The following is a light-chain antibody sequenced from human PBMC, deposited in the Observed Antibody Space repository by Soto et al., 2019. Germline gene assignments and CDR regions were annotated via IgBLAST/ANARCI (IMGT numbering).Light chain of an antibody. V-gene: IGKV1-5*03. Sequence: DIQMTQSPSTLSASVGDRVTITCRASQSISSWLAWYQQKPGKAPKLLIYKASSLESGVPSRCSGSGSATEFTRTISSLQPDDFATYYCQQYNSYSRTFGQGTKVEIK. J-gene: IGKJ1*01. CDR1: QSISSW. CDR2: KAS. CDR3: QQYNSYSRT.